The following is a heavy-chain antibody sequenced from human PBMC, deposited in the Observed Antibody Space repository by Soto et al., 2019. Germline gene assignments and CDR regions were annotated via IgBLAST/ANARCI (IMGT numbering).Heavy chain of an antibody. V-gene: IGHV3-73*02. CDR2: IRSKVNSYAT. D-gene: IGHD1-26*01. J-gene: IGHJ4*02. CDR1: GFTFSGSS. Sequence: EVQLVESGGGLVQSGGSLKLSCAASGFTFSGSSMHWVRQASGKGLEWVGRIRSKVNSYATAYAASVEGRFIISRDDSKITTYLQMNSLKTEDTAVYYCTRRGTDLWDSVIGYWGQGTLVTVSS. CDR3: TRRGTDLWDSVIGY.